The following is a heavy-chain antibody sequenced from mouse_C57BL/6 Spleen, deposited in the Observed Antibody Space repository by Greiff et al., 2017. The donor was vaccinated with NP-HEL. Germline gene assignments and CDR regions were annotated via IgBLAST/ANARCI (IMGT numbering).Heavy chain of an antibody. CDR1: GYSFTGYF. V-gene: IGHV1-20*01. D-gene: IGHD1-1*01. CDR2: INPYNGDT. Sequence: EVQLQQSGPELVKPGDSVKISCKASGYSFTGYFMNWVMQSHGKSLEWIGRINPYNGDTFYNQKFKGKATLTVDKSSSTAHMELRSLTSEDSAVYYCAIPLYYYSISYYAMDYWGQGTSVTVSS. J-gene: IGHJ4*01. CDR3: AIPLYYYSISYYAMDY.